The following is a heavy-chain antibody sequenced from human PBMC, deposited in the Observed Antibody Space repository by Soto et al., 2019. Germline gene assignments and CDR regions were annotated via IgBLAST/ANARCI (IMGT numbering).Heavy chain of an antibody. CDR3: ATWLLAADGICDY. Sequence: QGQLVQSGAEVKKPGASVKVSCKASGYTFTSYDINLVLQATGQGLEWMGWMNTNSGNTGYAQKFQGRVTMTRNPSISTAYMELSSLRSEDTAVYYCATWLLAADGICDYWGQGTLVTVSS. V-gene: IGHV1-8*01. J-gene: IGHJ4*02. D-gene: IGHD6-13*01. CDR1: GYTFTSYD. CDR2: MNTNSGNT.